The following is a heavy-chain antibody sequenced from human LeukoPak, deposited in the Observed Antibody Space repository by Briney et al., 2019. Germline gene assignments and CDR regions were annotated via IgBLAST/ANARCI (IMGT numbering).Heavy chain of an antibody. CDR2: IFYSGRA. Sequence: SETLSLTCSVSGGSINSTNYHWSWLRQRPGKGLEWIGHIFYSGRASYDPSLGSRPTISLDKSKNQFSLNLTSVTAADTALYYCARTVLKFYLDVWSKGTTVTVS. CDR3: ARTVLKFYLDV. J-gene: IGHJ6*03. V-gene: IGHV4-31*03. CDR1: GGSINSTNYH.